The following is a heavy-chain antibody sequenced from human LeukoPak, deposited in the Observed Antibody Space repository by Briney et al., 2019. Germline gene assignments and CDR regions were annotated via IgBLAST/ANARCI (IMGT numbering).Heavy chain of an antibody. V-gene: IGHV3-7*01. CDR2: IKQDGSEK. CDR3: ARARNYYDSNPFDY. J-gene: IGHJ4*02. D-gene: IGHD3-22*01. Sequence: PGGSLRLSCAASGFTLTTYWMSWVRQAQGKGLEWVANIKQDGSEKYYGDSVKGRFTISRDNAKNSLYLQMNSLRAEDTAVYYCARARNYYDSNPFDYWGQRTLVTVSS. CDR1: GFTLTTYW.